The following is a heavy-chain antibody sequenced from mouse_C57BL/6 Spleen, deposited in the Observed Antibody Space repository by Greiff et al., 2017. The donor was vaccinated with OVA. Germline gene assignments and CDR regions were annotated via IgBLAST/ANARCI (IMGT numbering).Heavy chain of an antibody. V-gene: IGHV1-39*01. CDR2: INPNYGTT. CDR3: ARERELGTFDY. J-gene: IGHJ2*01. D-gene: IGHD4-1*01. Sequence: VQLQQSGPELVQPGASVKISCKASGYSFTDYNMNWVKQSNGKSLEWIAVINPNYGTTSYNQKFKGKATVTVDQSSSTAYMQLNSLTSEDSAVYDCARERELGTFDYWGQGTTLTVSS. CDR1: GYSFTDYN.